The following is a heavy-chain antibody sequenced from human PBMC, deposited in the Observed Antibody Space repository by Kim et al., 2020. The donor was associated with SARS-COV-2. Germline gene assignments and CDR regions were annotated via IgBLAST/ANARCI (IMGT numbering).Heavy chain of an antibody. D-gene: IGHD3-22*01. CDR2: IKQDGSEK. J-gene: IGHJ4*02. CDR1: GFTFSSYW. CDR3: ARARFMYYYDSSGFDY. V-gene: IGHV3-7*01. Sequence: GGSLRLSCAASGFTFSSYWMSWVRQAPGKGLEWVANIKQDGSEKYYVDSVKGRFTISRDNAKNSLYLQMNSLRAEDTAVYYCARARFMYYYDSSGFDYWGQGTLVTVSS.